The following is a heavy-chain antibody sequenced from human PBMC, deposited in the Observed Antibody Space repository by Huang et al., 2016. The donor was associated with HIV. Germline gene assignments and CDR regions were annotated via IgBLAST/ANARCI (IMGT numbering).Heavy chain of an antibody. Sequence: VQLVQSRREVKKSGASVKVSCKVSGYTFSTYGITGVRQAPGRVLEWLCWIRTDTNTINYSHKFRNRGNLTTDTSTNTAYMELGNLRFDETAVYYCARVDLSEWVAASRQGSNNYYFDHWGQGTLVSVSS. CDR3: ARVDLSEWVAASRQGSNNYYFDH. J-gene: IGHJ4*02. V-gene: IGHV1-18*04. CDR2: IRTDTNTI. CDR1: GYTFSTYG. D-gene: IGHD6-19*01.